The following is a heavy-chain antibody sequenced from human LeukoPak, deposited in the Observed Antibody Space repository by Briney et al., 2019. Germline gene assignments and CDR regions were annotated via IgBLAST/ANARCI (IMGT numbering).Heavy chain of an antibody. V-gene: IGHV3-64D*06. CDR3: VKGMEDYDILTGVLDV. CDR2: ISSNGGST. CDR1: GFTFSSYA. D-gene: IGHD3-9*01. Sequence: PGGSLRLSCSASGFTFSSYAMHWVRQAPGKGLEYVSAISSNGGSTYYADSVKGRFTISRDNSKNTLYLQMSSLRAEDTAVYYCVKGMEDYDILTGVLDVWGQGTTVTASS. J-gene: IGHJ6*02.